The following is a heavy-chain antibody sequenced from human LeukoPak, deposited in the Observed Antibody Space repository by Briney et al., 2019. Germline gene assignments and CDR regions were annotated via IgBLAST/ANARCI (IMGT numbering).Heavy chain of an antibody. Sequence: TFTXXXISWVRQAPGQGLEWMGWISAYNGNTNYAQKLQGRVTMTTDTSTSTAYMELRSLRSDDTAVYYCARVLPSSSSAFDIWGQGTMVTVSS. CDR3: ARVLPSSSSAFDI. D-gene: IGHD6-6*01. CDR2: ISAYNGNT. CDR1: TFTXXX. V-gene: IGHV1-18*01. J-gene: IGHJ3*02.